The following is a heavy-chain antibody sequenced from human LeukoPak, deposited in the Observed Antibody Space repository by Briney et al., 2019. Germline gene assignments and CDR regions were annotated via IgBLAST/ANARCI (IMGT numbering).Heavy chain of an antibody. CDR1: GYTFTSYD. CDR3: ARGLRDYVWGSYCYIP. CDR2: MNPNSGNT. Sequence: AAVTVSCKASGYTFTSYDINWVRQAAGQGVEWMGWMNPNSGNTGYAQKFQGRVTMTRNTSRSTAYMELSSLRSEDTAVYYCARGLRDYVWGSYCYIPWGQGTLVTVPS. V-gene: IGHV1-8*01. J-gene: IGHJ5*02. D-gene: IGHD3-16*02.